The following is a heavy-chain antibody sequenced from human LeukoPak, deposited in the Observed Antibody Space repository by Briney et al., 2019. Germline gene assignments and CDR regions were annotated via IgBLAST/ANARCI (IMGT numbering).Heavy chain of an antibody. CDR2: IYHSGST. CDR1: GGSISSGGYS. Sequence: SETLSLTCAVSGGSISSGGYSWSWIRQPAGKGLECIGYIYHSGSTYYNPSLKSRVTISVDRSKNQFSLKLSSVTAADTAVYYCARDRYGDHTYFDYWGQGTLVTVSS. D-gene: IGHD4-17*01. J-gene: IGHJ4*02. V-gene: IGHV4-30-2*01. CDR3: ARDRYGDHTYFDY.